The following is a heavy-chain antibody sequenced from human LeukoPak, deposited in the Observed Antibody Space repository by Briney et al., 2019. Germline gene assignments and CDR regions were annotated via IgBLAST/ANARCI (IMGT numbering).Heavy chain of an antibody. CDR1: GFTFSSYG. Sequence: GGSLRLSCAASGFTFSSYGMHWLRQAPGKGLEGVAFIRYDGSNKYYADSVKGRFTISRDNSKNTLYLQMNSLRAEDTAVYYCAKVMGSSGWSSYWGQGTLVTVSS. J-gene: IGHJ4*02. CDR3: AKVMGSSGWSSY. V-gene: IGHV3-30*02. D-gene: IGHD6-19*01. CDR2: IRYDGSNK.